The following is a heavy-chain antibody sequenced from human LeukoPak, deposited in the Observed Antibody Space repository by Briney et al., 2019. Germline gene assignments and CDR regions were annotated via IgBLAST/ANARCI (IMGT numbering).Heavy chain of an antibody. CDR2: ISYDGSNE. V-gene: IGHV3-30-3*01. Sequence: PGGSLRLSCAASGFTFSSYAMHWVRQAPGKGLEWVAVISYDGSNEYYADSVKGRFTISRDNSKNTLYLQMNSLRAEDTAVYYCARDRGHDYGDYPGVEYFQHWGQGTLVAVAS. D-gene: IGHD4-17*01. CDR1: GFTFSSYA. J-gene: IGHJ1*01. CDR3: ARDRGHDYGDYPGVEYFQH.